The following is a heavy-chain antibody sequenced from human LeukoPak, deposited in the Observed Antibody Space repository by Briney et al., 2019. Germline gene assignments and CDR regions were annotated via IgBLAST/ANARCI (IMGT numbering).Heavy chain of an antibody. CDR2: ISGSGGST. CDR3: AKDQYYYGSGRADY. CDR1: GITLSNYG. D-gene: IGHD3-10*01. J-gene: IGHJ4*02. Sequence: GGSLRLSCAVSGITLSNYGMSWVRQAPGKGLEWVSAISGSGGSTYYADSVKGRFIISRDNSKNTLYLQMNSLRAEDTAVYYCAKDQYYYGSGRADYWGQGTLVTVSS. V-gene: IGHV3-23*01.